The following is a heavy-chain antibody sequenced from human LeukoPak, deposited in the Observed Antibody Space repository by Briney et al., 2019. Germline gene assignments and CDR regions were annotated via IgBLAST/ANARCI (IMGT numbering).Heavy chain of an antibody. CDR3: AKDFFVDYYDSSGYYENDY. CDR1: GFTFSSYA. Sequence: PGGSLRLSCAASGFTFSSYAMSWVRQAPGKGLEWVSAISGSGGSTYYADSVKGRFTISRDNSKNTLYLQMNSLRAEDTAVYYCAKDFFVDYYDSSGYYENDYWGQGTLVTVSS. V-gene: IGHV3-23*01. J-gene: IGHJ4*02. CDR2: ISGSGGST. D-gene: IGHD3-22*01.